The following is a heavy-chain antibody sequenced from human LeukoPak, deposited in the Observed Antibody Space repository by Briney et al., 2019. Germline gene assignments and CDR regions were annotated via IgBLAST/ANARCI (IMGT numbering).Heavy chain of an antibody. D-gene: IGHD7-27*01. Sequence: SETLSLICIVSGDSISRNTYHWGWVRQPPGNGLEWIGTIYYSGSIYYNQSLRGRVALSVDTSKNQFSLKLTSVTAADTAVYYCGRLNTDWGFLFDSWGQGTLVTVSS. V-gene: IGHV4-39*01. J-gene: IGHJ4*02. CDR3: GRLNTDWGFLFDS. CDR2: IYYSGSI. CDR1: GDSISRNTYH.